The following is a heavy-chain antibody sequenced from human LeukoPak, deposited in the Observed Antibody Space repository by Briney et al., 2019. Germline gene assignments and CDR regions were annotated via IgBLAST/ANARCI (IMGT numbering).Heavy chain of an antibody. CDR1: GYTFTTYG. D-gene: IGHD5-12*01. CDR2: ISAYSGHT. V-gene: IGHV1-18*01. Sequence: ASVKVSCKASGYTFTTYGINWVRQAPGQGLEWMGWISAYSGHTSYAQKFQGRVTMTRDTSTTTVYMEMRSLRSDDTAVFYCARDYDDDSRCFGYWGQGTLVTVPS. J-gene: IGHJ4*02. CDR3: ARDYDDDSRCFGY.